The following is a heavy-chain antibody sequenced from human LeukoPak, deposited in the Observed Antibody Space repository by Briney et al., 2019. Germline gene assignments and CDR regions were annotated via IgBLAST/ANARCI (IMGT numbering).Heavy chain of an antibody. D-gene: IGHD2-2*01. CDR1: GFTFSSYA. CDR3: ARLPVVPAAIIYYYYYYMDV. Sequence: GGSLRLSCSASGFTFSSYAMSWVRQAPGKGLEWVSAISNSGGSTYYAGSVKGRFTISRDNSKNTLYLQMNSLRAEDTAVYYCARLPVVPAAIIYYYYYYMDVWGKGTTVTVSS. CDR2: ISNSGGST. J-gene: IGHJ6*03. V-gene: IGHV3-23*01.